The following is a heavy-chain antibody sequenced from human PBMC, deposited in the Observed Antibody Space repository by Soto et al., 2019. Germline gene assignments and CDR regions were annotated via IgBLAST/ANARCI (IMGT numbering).Heavy chain of an antibody. CDR3: ARATDYDYVWGSYRLDY. V-gene: IGHV1-69*12. CDR1: GGTFSSYA. CDR2: IIPIFGTA. Sequence: QVQLVQSGAEVKKPGSSVKVSCKASGGTFSSYAISWVRQAPGQGLEWMGGIIPIFGTANYAQKFQGRVTITADESTGTAYMELSSLRSEDTAVYYCARATDYDYVWGSYRLDYWGQGTLVTVSS. D-gene: IGHD3-16*02. J-gene: IGHJ4*02.